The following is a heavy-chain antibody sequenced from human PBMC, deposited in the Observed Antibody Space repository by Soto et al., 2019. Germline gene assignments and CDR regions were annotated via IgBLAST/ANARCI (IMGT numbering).Heavy chain of an antibody. CDR2: MHPNSGNT. J-gene: IGHJ5*02. V-gene: IGHV1-8*01. CDR3: ASGTPGSRYGAGFDT. D-gene: IGHD6-13*01. Sequence: TGKWLEWMGWMHPNSGNTGYAQKFQGRATMTRNTSISTAYMELSSLRSEDTAVYYCASGTPGSRYGAGFDTSVQRTLATVPS.